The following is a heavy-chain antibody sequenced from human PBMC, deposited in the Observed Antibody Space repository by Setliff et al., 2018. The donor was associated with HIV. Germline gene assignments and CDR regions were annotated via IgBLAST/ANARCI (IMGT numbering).Heavy chain of an antibody. V-gene: IGHV4-59*01. CDR2: VWDNGTT. D-gene: IGHD2-2*01. CDR3: ASVPSDAFDI. CDR1: GGSISHSH. Sequence: SETLSLTCTVSGGSISHSHWSWIRQPPGKGLEWIGYVWDNGTTKYNPSLESRVTISLHTSKNQFSLKLSSVTAADTAVYYCASVPSDAFDIWGQGTMVTVSS. J-gene: IGHJ3*02.